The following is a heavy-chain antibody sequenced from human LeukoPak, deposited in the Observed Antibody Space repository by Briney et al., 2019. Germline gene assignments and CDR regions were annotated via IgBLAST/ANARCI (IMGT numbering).Heavy chain of an antibody. V-gene: IGHV4-59*01. J-gene: IGHJ4*02. D-gene: IGHD6-6*01. Sequence: PSETLSLTCTVSGVSISSYYWSWIRQPPGKGLEWIGYIYYSGSTNYNPSLKSRVTISVDTSKNQFSLKLSSVTAADTAVYYCARAASIAALISDWGQGTLVTVSS. CDR2: IYYSGST. CDR3: ARAASIAALISD. CDR1: GVSISSYY.